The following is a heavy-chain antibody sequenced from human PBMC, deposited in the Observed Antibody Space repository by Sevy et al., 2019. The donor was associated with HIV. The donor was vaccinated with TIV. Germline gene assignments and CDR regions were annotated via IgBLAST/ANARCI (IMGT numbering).Heavy chain of an antibody. J-gene: IGHJ4*02. CDR3: ARGPHHYYDSSAFFEY. CDR1: GFTFSSYE. CDR2: IINSGSTR. V-gene: IGHV3-48*03. D-gene: IGHD3-22*01. Sequence: GGSLRLSCSASGFTFSSYEMNWVRQAPGKGLEWVSNIINSGSTRYYADSVKGRFTISRDNAKNSLFLQMNSLRAEDTAVYYCARGPHHYYDSSAFFEYWGQGTLVTVSS.